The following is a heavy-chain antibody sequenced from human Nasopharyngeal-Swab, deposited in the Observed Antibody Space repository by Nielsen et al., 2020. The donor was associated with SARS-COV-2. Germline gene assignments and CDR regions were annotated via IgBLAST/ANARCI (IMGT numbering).Heavy chain of an antibody. V-gene: IGHV1-18*01. D-gene: IGHD4-17*01. CDR2: ISAYNGNT. CDR1: GYTYTSYG. J-gene: IGHJ4*02. Sequence: ASVKVTCKAAGYTYTSYGISWVRQAPGQGLEWMGWISAYNGNTNYAQKLQGRVTMTTDTSTSKAYMELRSLRSDDTAVYYCARTTVTEDYWGQGTLVTVSS. CDR3: ARTTVTEDY.